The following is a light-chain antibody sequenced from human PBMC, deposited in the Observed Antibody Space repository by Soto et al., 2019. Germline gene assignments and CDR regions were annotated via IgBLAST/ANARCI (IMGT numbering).Light chain of an antibody. V-gene: IGKV3-15*01. CDR3: QQYNKWPLT. Sequence: EIVMTQSPATLSESPGERATLSCRASQSVSSNLAWYQQKRGQAPRLLIYGTSTRATGIPARFSGSGSATAFTLTISSLQSEDFAVYYCQQYNKWPLTFGGGTKVEIK. CDR2: GTS. CDR1: QSVSSN. J-gene: IGKJ4*01.